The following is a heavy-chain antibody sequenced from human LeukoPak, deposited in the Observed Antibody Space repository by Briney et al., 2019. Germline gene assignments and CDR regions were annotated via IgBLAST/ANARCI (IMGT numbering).Heavy chain of an antibody. CDR3: ARDKIVGATYFDY. Sequence: GGSLRLSCSASGFTFINYSMNWVRQAPGKGLEWVSSISSSRNYIYYADSVKGRFTISRDNAKNSLYLQMNSLRAEDTAVYYCARDKIVGATYFDYWGQGTLVTVSS. CDR2: ISSSRNYI. J-gene: IGHJ4*02. V-gene: IGHV3-21*01. D-gene: IGHD1-26*01. CDR1: GFTFINYS.